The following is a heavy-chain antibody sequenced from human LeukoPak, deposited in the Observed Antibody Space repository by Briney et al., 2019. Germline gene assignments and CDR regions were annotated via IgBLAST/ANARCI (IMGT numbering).Heavy chain of an antibody. D-gene: IGHD2-2*01. Sequence: KPGGSLRLSCAASGFTFSNAWMSWVRQAPGKGLEWVGRIKSKTDGGTTDYAAPVKGRFTISRDNAKNSLYLQMNSLRDEDTAVYYCARDSPGYCSSTSCSSFDYWGQGTLVTVSS. J-gene: IGHJ4*02. V-gene: IGHV3-15*01. CDR1: GFTFSNAW. CDR3: ARDSPGYCSSTSCSSFDY. CDR2: IKSKTDGGTT.